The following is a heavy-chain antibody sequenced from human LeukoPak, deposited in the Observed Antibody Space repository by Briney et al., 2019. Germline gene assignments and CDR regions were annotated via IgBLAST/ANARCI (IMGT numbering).Heavy chain of an antibody. D-gene: IGHD3-10*01. Sequence: SETLSLTCTVSGASISSGSYYWSWIRQPPGKGLEWIGEINHSGSTKYNPSLKSRVTISVDTSKNQFSLKLSSVTAADTAVYYCARRLGRKFGERFYYYHYMDVWGKGTTVTISS. CDR1: GASISSGSYY. J-gene: IGHJ6*03. V-gene: IGHV4-39*07. CDR2: INHSGST. CDR3: ARRLGRKFGERFYYYHYMDV.